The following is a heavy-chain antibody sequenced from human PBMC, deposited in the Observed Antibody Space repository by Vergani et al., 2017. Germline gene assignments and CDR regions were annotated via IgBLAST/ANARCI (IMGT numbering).Heavy chain of an antibody. V-gene: IGHV3-74*01. CDR1: GFTFSSYW. J-gene: IGHJ5*02. D-gene: IGHD6-13*01. CDR2: INSDGSST. CDR3: ARGPWYSSSWLGDWFDH. Sequence: EVQLVESGGGLVQPGGSLRLSCAASGFTFSSYWMHWVRQAPGKGLVWVSRINSDGSSTSYADSVKGRFTISRDNAKNTLYLQMNSLRAEDTAVYYCARGPWYSSSWLGDWFDHWGQGTLVTVSS.